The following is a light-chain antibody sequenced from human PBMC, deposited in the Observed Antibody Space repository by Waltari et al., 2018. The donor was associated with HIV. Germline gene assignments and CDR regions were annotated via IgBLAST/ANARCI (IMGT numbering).Light chain of an antibody. CDR3: QVWDTTTDRWV. CDR1: NIGSKS. J-gene: IGLJ3*02. V-gene: IGLV3-21*04. Sequence: SYVLTQPPSVSVDPGETARITCGGTNIGSKSVQWYQQKPGQAPVLVIYGDNDRPSGIPERFSGSSSGNTATLTISRVEAGDEADYYCQVWDTTTDRWVFGGGTELAVL. CDR2: GDN.